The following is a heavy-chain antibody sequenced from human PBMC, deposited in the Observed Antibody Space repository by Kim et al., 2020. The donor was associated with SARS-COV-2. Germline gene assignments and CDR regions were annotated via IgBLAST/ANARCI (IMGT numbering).Heavy chain of an antibody. D-gene: IGHD3-10*01. CDR2: ITHDGINK. Sequence: GGSLRLSCAASGFTFSDFAVHWVRQAPGKGLDWVALITHDGINKYYSDSVKGRFAISRDNPRNTVYMEMKSLTSEDTAVYYCARGGVRRDFPTDELYYYGMDVWGQGTPVTVSS. V-gene: IGHV3-30*09. J-gene: IGHJ6*02. CDR3: ARGGVRRDFPTDELYYYGMDV. CDR1: GFTFSDFA.